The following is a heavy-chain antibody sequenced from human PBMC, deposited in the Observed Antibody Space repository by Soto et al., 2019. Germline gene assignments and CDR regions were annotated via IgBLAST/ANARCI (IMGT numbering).Heavy chain of an antibody. CDR3: ATYCSGGSCYVPYYYYMDV. CDR2: ISSSSSYI. V-gene: IGHV3-21*01. D-gene: IGHD2-15*01. J-gene: IGHJ6*03. Sequence: GGSLRLSCAASGFTFSNYSMNWVRQAPGKGLEWVSSISSSSSYIYYADSVKGRFTISRDNATNSLYLQMHSLRAEDTAVYYCATYCSGGSCYVPYYYYMDVWGKGTTVTVSS. CDR1: GFTFSNYS.